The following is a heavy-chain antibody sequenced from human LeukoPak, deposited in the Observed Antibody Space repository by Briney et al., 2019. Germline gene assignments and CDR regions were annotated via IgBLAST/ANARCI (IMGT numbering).Heavy chain of an antibody. V-gene: IGHV4-4*07. CDR1: GGSISSSS. Sequence: SETLSLTCIVSGGSISSSSWGWIRQPAGKGLEWIGRIYTFGSTNYNPSLKSRVTMSLDASRNQFSLKLTSVTAADTAVYYCARAPTHSVAGTSYFDCWGQGTLVTVSS. J-gene: IGHJ4*02. D-gene: IGHD6-19*01. CDR2: IYTFGST. CDR3: ARAPTHSVAGTSYFDC.